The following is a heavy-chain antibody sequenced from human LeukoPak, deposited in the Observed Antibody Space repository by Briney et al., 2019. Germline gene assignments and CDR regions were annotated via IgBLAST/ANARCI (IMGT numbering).Heavy chain of an antibody. V-gene: IGHV3-43D*03. CDR2: ISWDGGST. CDR1: GFTFDDYA. J-gene: IGHJ3*02. CDR3: AAYDYSNYKGAFDI. D-gene: IGHD4-11*01. Sequence: GGSLRLSCAASGFTFDDYAMHWVRQAPGKGLEWVSLISWDGGSTYYADSVKGRFTISRDNSKNSLYLQMNSLRAEDTALYYCAAYDYSNYKGAFDIWGQGTMVTVSS.